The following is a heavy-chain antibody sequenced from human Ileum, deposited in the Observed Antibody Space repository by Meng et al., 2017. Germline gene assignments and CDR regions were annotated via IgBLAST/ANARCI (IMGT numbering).Heavy chain of an antibody. J-gene: IGHJ4*02. CDR1: GGSISSSSYY. CDR2: IYYSGST. V-gene: IGHV4-39*07. CDR3: ARTRIARYNYFDY. D-gene: IGHD6-13*01. Sequence: GSLRLSCTVSGGSISSSSYYWGWIRQPPGKGLEWIGSIYYSGSTYYNPSLKSRVTISVDTSKNQFSLKLSSVTAADTAVYYCARTRIARYNYFDYWGQGTRVT.